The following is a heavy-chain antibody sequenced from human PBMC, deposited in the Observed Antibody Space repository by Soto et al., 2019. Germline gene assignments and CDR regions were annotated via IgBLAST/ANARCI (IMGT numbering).Heavy chain of an antibody. Sequence: QVQLQQWGAGLLKPSETLSLTCAVYGGSFSGYYWSWIRQPPGKGLEWIGEINHSGSTNYNPSLKSRGTISVDTSKNQFALKLSSVTAADTAVYYCARRIPFDYWGQGTLVTVSS. CDR1: GGSFSGYY. D-gene: IGHD2-21*01. J-gene: IGHJ4*02. V-gene: IGHV4-34*01. CDR2: INHSGST. CDR3: ARRIPFDY.